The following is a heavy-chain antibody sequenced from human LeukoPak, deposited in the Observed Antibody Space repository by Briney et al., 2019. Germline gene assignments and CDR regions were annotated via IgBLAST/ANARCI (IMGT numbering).Heavy chain of an antibody. D-gene: IGHD3-3*01. CDR2: ISGSGDST. CDR1: GFTFSDYY. V-gene: IGHV3-23*01. CDR3: AKDGTWSPSICDY. Sequence: GGSLRLSCAASGFTFSDYYMSWIRQAPGKGLEWVSGISGSGDSTYYTDSVKGRFTISRDNSKNTLYLQMNSLRAEDTAVYYCAKDGTWSPSICDYWGQGTLVIVSS. J-gene: IGHJ4*02.